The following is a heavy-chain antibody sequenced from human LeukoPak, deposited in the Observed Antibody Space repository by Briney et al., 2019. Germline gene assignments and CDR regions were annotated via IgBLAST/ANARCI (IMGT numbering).Heavy chain of an antibody. D-gene: IGHD5-24*01. CDR2: LSTSSTTI. J-gene: IGHJ3*02. Sequence: GGSLRLSCAASGFIVSNNYMNWVRQAPGKGLEWVSSLSTSSTTIYYVDSVKGRFTISRDNAKNSLYLQMNSLRAEDTAVYYCARVRDGYTTDAFDIWGQGTMVTVSS. CDR3: ARVRDGYTTDAFDI. V-gene: IGHV3-48*04. CDR1: GFIVSNNY.